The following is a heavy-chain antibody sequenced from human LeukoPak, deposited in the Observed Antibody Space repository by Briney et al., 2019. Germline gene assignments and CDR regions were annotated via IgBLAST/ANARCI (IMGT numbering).Heavy chain of an antibody. J-gene: IGHJ5*02. CDR3: ARGLRIRPHWFDP. CDR1: GGSISTSNYY. D-gene: IGHD5-18*01. V-gene: IGHV4-39*07. CDR2: INHSGST. Sequence: SETLSLTCTVSGGSISTSNYYWGWIRQPPGKGLEWIGEINHSGSTNYNPSLKSGVTISVDMSKNQFSLKLSSVTAADTAVYYCARGLRIRPHWFDPWGQGILVTVSS.